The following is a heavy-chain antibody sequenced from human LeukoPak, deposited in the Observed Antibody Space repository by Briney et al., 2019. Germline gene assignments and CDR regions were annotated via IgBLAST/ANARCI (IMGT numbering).Heavy chain of an antibody. CDR2: IIPMFGTA. J-gene: IGHJ4*02. Sequence: GASVKVSCKASGYTFTGYYMRWVRQAPGQGLEWMGGIIPMFGTANYAQKFQGRVTITADESTRTAYMELRTLRSEDTAIYYCARGSGETGGYYYVYWGRGTPVTVSS. CDR3: ARGSGETGGYYYVY. D-gene: IGHD3-22*01. CDR1: GYTFTGYY. V-gene: IGHV1-69*13.